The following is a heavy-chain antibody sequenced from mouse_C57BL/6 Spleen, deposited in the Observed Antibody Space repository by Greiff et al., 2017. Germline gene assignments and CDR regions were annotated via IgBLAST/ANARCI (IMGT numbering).Heavy chain of an antibody. V-gene: IGHV1-66*01. CDR1: GYSFTSYY. J-gene: IGHJ3*01. Sequence: QVQLKESGPELVKPGASVKISCKASGYSFTSYYIHWVKQRPGQGLEWIGWIYPGSGNTKYNEKFKGKATLTADTSSSTAYMQLSSLTSEDSAVYYCARGAYGSSSRFAYWGQGTLVTVSA. CDR2: IYPGSGNT. CDR3: ARGAYGSSSRFAY. D-gene: IGHD1-1*01.